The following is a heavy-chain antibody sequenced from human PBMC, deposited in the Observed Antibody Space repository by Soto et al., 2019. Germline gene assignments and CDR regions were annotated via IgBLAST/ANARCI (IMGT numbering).Heavy chain of an antibody. J-gene: IGHJ5*02. CDR3: ARSPSAAIGGGWFDP. D-gene: IGHD2-2*02. CDR2: IYHSGST. Sequence: PSETLSLTCAVSGYSISSGYYWGWIRQPPGKGLEWIGSIYHSGSTYYNPSLKSRATISVDTSKNQFSLKLSSVTAADTAVYYCARSPSAAIGGGWFDPWGQGTLVTVSS. CDR1: GYSISSGYY. V-gene: IGHV4-38-2*01.